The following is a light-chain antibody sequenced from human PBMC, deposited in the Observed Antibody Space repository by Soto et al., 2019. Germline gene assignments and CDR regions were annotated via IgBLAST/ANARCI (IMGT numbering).Light chain of an antibody. CDR2: EVS. CDR1: SSDIGTYNF. J-gene: IGLJ1*01. V-gene: IGLV2-14*01. Sequence: SVLTQPASVSGSPGQSVTISCTGTSSDIGTYNFVSWYQQLPGKAPKLIIYEVSNRPSGVSNRFSGSKSGHTASLTISGLQAEDEGDYYCSSYTNSNILHYVFGTGTKVTVL. CDR3: SSYTNSNILHYV.